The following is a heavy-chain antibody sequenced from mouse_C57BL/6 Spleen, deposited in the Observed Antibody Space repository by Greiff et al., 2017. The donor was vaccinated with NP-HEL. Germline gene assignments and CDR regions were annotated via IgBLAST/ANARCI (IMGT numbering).Heavy chain of an antibody. CDR2: IYPRSGNT. CDR1: GYTFTSYG. CDR3: ARLGTTVVATDYFDY. V-gene: IGHV1-81*01. J-gene: IGHJ2*01. D-gene: IGHD1-1*01. Sequence: VQLQQSGAELARPGASVKLSCKASGYTFTSYGISWVKQRTGQGLEWIGEIYPRSGNTYYNEKFKGKATLTADKSSSTAYMELRSLTSEDSAVYFCARLGTTVVATDYFDYWGQGTTLTVSS.